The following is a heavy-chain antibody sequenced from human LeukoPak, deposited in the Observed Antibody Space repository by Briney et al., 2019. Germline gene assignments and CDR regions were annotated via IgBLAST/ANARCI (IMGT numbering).Heavy chain of an antibody. D-gene: IGHD4-23*01. CDR2: IYYSGST. V-gene: IGHV4-59*12. CDR1: GGSISSYY. Sequence: SETLSLTCTVSGGSISSYYWSWIRQPPGKGLEWIGYIYYSGSTNYNPSLKSRVTISVDTSKNQFSLKLSSVTAADTAVYYCARGAYDYGGISEWFDAWGQGTLVTVSS. CDR3: ARGAYDYGGISEWFDA. J-gene: IGHJ5*02.